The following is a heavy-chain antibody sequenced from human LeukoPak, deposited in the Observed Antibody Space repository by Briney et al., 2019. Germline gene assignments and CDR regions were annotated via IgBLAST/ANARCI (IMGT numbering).Heavy chain of an antibody. CDR1: GGSISRTNW. CDR3: ARHEGYGSGKYYYYMDV. D-gene: IGHD3-10*01. J-gene: IGHJ6*03. V-gene: IGHV4-4*02. CDR2: IYHSGNT. Sequence: SETLSLTCAVSGGSISRTNWWSWVRHPPGKGLDWIGEIYHSGNTNHNPSLKSRVTISVDTSKNQFSLKLSSVTAADTAVYYCARHEGYGSGKYYYYMDVWGKGTTVTISS.